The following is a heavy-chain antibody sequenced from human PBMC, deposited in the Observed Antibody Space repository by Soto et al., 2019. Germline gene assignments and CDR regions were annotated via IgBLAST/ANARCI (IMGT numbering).Heavy chain of an antibody. J-gene: IGHJ5*02. CDR3: ARLWDFSNSNWFDP. CDR1: GYIFTSYY. Sequence: GASVKVSCKASGYIFTSYYIKWVRQATGQGLEWMGWMNPSTGDTGYAQQFQGRITMTRNTSISAAYMELSSLRCEDTAMYYCARLWDFSNSNWFDPWAQGTLVTVYS. CDR2: MNPSTGDT. D-gene: IGHD4-4*01. V-gene: IGHV1-8*01.